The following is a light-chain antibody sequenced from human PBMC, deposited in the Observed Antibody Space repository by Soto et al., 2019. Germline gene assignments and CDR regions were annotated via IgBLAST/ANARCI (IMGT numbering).Light chain of an antibody. CDR2: DVT. V-gene: IGLV2-11*01. CDR1: SSDVGGYTY. J-gene: IGLJ1*01. Sequence: QSALTQPRSGSGYPGQSVTISCTGTSSDVGGYTYVSWYQQHPGKAPKLIIYDVTERPSGVPARFSGSKSGNTASLTISGLQAEDEADYYCCSYAGSYTYVFGTGTKVTVL. CDR3: CSYAGSYTYV.